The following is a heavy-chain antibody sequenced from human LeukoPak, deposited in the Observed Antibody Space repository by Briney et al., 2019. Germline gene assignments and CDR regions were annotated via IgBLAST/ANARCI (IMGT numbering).Heavy chain of an antibody. V-gene: IGHV1-2*06. Sequence: ASVKVSCKASGYTFTGYYIHWVRQAPGQGLEWMGRINPKSGGTNYAQKLQGRVTMTTDTSTSTAYMELRSLRSDDTAVYYCARVFFGELLSGAFDIWGQGTMVTVSS. D-gene: IGHD3-10*01. CDR3: ARVFFGELLSGAFDI. J-gene: IGHJ3*02. CDR2: INPKSGGT. CDR1: GYTFTGYY.